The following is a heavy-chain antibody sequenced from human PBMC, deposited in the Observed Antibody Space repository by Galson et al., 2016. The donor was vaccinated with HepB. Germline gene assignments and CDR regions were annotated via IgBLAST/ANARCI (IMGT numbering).Heavy chain of an antibody. D-gene: IGHD3/OR15-3a*01. CDR1: GFTFSNYW. V-gene: IGHV3-7*03. Sequence: SLRLSCAASGFTFSNYWMSWVRQAPGKGLEWVANIKPDGSEKYYVGSVKGRFTFSRDNAKNSLYLQMNSLRAEDTAVYYCARGRDWSFDYWGQGTLVAVSS. CDR3: ARGRDWSFDY. CDR2: IKPDGSEK. J-gene: IGHJ4*02.